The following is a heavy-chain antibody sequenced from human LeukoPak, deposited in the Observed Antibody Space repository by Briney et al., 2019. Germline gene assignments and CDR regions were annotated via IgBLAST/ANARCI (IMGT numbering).Heavy chain of an antibody. D-gene: IGHD6-13*01. J-gene: IGHJ4*02. V-gene: IGHV1-8*01. CDR1: GYTFTSYD. CDR3: AGGHHNSSWDLFDY. Sequence: ASVKVSCKASGYTFTSYDINWVRQATGQGHEWMGWMNPNSGNTGYAQKFQDRVTMTRNTSISTAYMELSSLRSDDTAVYYCAGGHHNSSWDLFDYWGQGTLVTVSS. CDR2: MNPNSGNT.